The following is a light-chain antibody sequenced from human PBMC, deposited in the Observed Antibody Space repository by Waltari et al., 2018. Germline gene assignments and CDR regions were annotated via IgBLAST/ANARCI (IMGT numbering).Light chain of an antibody. V-gene: IGKV1-39*01. CDR3: QQSYTGLT. Sequence: DIQMTQSPSSLSASVGDSVTITCRASQTISTYLNWYQQTAGKAPKLLIYAASALQSGVPSRFRGSGSGTDFTLTISSLQPEDFATYYCQQSYTGLTFGGGTKVEIK. J-gene: IGKJ4*01. CDR1: QTISTY. CDR2: AAS.